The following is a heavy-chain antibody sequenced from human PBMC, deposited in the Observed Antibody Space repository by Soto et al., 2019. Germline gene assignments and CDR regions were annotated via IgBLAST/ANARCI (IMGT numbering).Heavy chain of an antibody. CDR1: GFIFNNFG. CDR3: AKNHNYYDRSGHYYGDGGFDY. V-gene: IGHV3-33*08. CDR2: IWFDGSTT. J-gene: IGHJ4*02. D-gene: IGHD3-22*01. Sequence: QVHLAESGGGVVQPGRSLRLSCAASGFIFNNFGMHWAPQAPGKGLEWGAVIWFDGSTTYYAAPVKGRCTISRDNSKNTLYLEINSLRAEDTAVYYCAKNHNYYDRSGHYYGDGGFDYWGQGTRVTVSS.